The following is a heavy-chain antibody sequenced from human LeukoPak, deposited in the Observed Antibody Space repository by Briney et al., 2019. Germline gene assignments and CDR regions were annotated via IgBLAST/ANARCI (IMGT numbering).Heavy chain of an antibody. V-gene: IGHV3-7*01. D-gene: IGHD3-22*01. CDR1: GFTFSSYW. J-gene: IGHJ6*02. CDR2: IKQGGSEK. Sequence: AGGSLRFSCAASGFTFSSYWMSGVRQAPGQGREWVANIKQGGSEKYYVDSVKGRFTISRYNAKNSLYLQMNSRRAEDTAVYYCARDWSFTEYYYDSSGYYDYYGMDVWGQGTTVTVSS. CDR3: ARDWSFTEYYYDSSGYYDYYGMDV.